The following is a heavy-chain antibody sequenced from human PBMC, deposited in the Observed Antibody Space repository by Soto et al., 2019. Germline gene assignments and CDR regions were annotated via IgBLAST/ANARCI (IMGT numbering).Heavy chain of an antibody. CDR1: GFTFSTYA. Sequence: GGSLRLSCAASGFTFSTYALHWVRRVPGRGLEWVAVISHDGSNKYYADSVKGRFTISRDNSKNTLYLQMNSLRVEDTAVYYCARDSYDTSGYYFDKWGQGTLVTVSS. D-gene: IGHD3-22*01. V-gene: IGHV3-30-3*01. CDR2: ISHDGSNK. CDR3: ARDSYDTSGYYFDK. J-gene: IGHJ4*02.